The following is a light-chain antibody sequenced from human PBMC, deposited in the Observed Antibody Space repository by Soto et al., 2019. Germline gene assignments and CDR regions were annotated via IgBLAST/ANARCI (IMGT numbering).Light chain of an antibody. CDR3: SSFTTRNTLV. J-gene: IGLJ2*01. V-gene: IGLV2-14*01. Sequence: QSALTQPASVSGSPGQSITISCTGTSSDVGEYNSVSWYQQNPGTAPKLMIYDVSNRPSGVSNRFSGSKSGNTASLTISGIQAEDEADYYCSSFTTRNTLVFGGGTKLTVL. CDR2: DVS. CDR1: SSDVGEYNS.